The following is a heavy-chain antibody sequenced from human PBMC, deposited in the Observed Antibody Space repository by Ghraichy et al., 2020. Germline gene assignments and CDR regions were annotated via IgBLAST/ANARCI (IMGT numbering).Heavy chain of an antibody. Sequence: SVKVSCKASGGTFSSYAISWVRQAPGQGLEWMGGIIPIFVTANYAQKFQGRVTITADKSTSTAYMELSSLRSEDTAVYYCARGLGSATPGSSYCSGGSCYYYYYGMDVWGQGTTVTVSS. CDR1: GGTFSSYA. V-gene: IGHV1-69*06. J-gene: IGHJ6*02. D-gene: IGHD2-15*01. CDR2: IIPIFVTA. CDR3: ARGLGSATPGSSYCSGGSCYYYYYGMDV.